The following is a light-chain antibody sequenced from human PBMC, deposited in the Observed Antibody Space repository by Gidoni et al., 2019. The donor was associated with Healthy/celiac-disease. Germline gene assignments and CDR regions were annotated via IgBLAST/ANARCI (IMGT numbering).Light chain of an antibody. CDR3: QQYNSYPKT. J-gene: IGKJ1*01. CDR1: QSISSW. CDR2: KAS. Sequence: DIQMTQSPSTLSASVGDRVTITCRARQSISSWLAWYQQKPGKAPKLLIYKASSLESGVPSMFSGSGSGTECTLTISSLQPDDFATYDCQQYNSYPKTFGQGTKVEIK. V-gene: IGKV1-5*03.